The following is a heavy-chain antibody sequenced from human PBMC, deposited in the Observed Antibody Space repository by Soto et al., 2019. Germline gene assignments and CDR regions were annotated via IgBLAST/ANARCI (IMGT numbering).Heavy chain of an antibody. V-gene: IGHV1-24*01. J-gene: IGHJ4*02. D-gene: IGHD5-12*01. CDR2: FDPEDGET. CDR3: ATDPRQPPYGGSRRYYFDY. Sequence: ASVKVSCKVSGYTLTELSMHWVRQAPGKGLEWMGGFDPEDGETIYAQKFQGRVTMTEDTSTDTAYMELGSLRSEDTAVYYCATDPRQPPYGGSRRYYFDYWGQGTLVTVSS. CDR1: GYTLTELS.